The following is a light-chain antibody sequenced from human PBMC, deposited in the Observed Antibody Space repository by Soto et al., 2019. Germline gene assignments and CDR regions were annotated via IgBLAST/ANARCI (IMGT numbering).Light chain of an antibody. CDR2: DVN. Sequence: QSALTQPRSVSGSPGQSVTISCTGTNNDVGFYNYVSWYQQQLGKAPKLLIYDVNKRPSRVPPRFSGSKSANTASLTISGLQAADEADYYCNSYAGGLVLFGGGTKLTVL. CDR1: NNDVGFYNY. J-gene: IGLJ2*01. CDR3: NSYAGGLVL. V-gene: IGLV2-11*01.